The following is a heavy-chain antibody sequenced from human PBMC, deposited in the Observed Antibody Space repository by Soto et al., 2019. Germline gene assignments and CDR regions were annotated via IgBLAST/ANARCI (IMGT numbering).Heavy chain of an antibody. CDR1: GFTFDDYA. Sequence: EVQLVESGGGLVQPGRSLRLSCAASGFTFDDYATHWVRQAPGKGLEWVSGISWNSGSIGYADSVKGRFTISRDNAKNSLYLQMNSLRAEDTALYYCAKDIERDSSGSDYWGQGTLVTVSS. V-gene: IGHV3-9*01. CDR2: ISWNSGSI. J-gene: IGHJ4*02. D-gene: IGHD3-22*01. CDR3: AKDIERDSSGSDY.